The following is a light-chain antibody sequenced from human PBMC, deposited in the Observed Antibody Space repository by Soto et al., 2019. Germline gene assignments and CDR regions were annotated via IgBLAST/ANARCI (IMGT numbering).Light chain of an antibody. CDR3: QVWDRNIDHV. Sequence: SYELTQPPSVSVAPGQTARITCGGNNIGSQSVQWYQQKPGQAPVLVVYDDTHRPSGIPERFSGSNYETVATLTITRVEAGDEADYYCQVWDRNIDHVFGGGTKLTVL. V-gene: IGLV3-21*02. CDR1: NIGSQS. J-gene: IGLJ3*02. CDR2: DDT.